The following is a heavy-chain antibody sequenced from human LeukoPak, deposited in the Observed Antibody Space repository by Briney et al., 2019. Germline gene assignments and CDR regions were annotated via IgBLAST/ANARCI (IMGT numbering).Heavy chain of an antibody. D-gene: IGHD3-10*01. V-gene: IGHV3-21*04. Sequence: GGSLRLSCAASGFTFSSYSMNWVRQAPGKGLEWVSSISSSSSYIYYADSVKGRFTISRDNAKNSLYLQMNSLRAEDTALYYCAKDKLVRGYYFDYWGQGTLVTVSS. J-gene: IGHJ4*02. CDR1: GFTFSSYS. CDR2: ISSSSSYI. CDR3: AKDKLVRGYYFDY.